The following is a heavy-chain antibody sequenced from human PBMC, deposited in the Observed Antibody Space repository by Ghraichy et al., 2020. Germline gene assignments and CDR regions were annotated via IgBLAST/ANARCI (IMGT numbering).Heavy chain of an antibody. J-gene: IGHJ4*02. CDR3: AKDIAIDPVGSGYWAFDY. V-gene: IGHV3-9*01. CDR1: GFTFDDYA. CDR2: ISWNSGSI. D-gene: IGHD3-22*01. Sequence: GGSLRLSCAASGFTFDDYAMHWVRQAPGKGLEWVSGISWNSGSIGYADSVKGRFTISRDNAKNSLYLQMNSLRAEDTALYYCAKDIAIDPVGSGYWAFDYWGQGTLVTVSS.